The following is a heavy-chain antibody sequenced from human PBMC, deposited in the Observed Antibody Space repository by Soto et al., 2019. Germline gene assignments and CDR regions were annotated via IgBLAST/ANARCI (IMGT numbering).Heavy chain of an antibody. CDR1: GFTFGDYA. CDR3: TRRAIVVAGAYGMDV. Sequence: SLRLSCTASGFTFGDYAMSWVRQAPGKGLEWVGFIRSKAYGGTTEYAASVKGRFTISRDDSKSIAYLQMNSLKTEDTAVYYCTRRAIVVAGAYGMDVWGQGTTVTVSS. CDR2: IRSKAYGGTT. V-gene: IGHV3-49*04. D-gene: IGHD3-22*01. J-gene: IGHJ6*02.